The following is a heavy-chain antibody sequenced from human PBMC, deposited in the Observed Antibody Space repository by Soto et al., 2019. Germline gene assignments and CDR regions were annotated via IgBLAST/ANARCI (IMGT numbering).Heavy chain of an antibody. CDR2: ISTYDGNT. CDR3: ARKSSSSSWFDP. D-gene: IGHD6-6*01. CDR1: GYTFFTYG. Sequence: ASVEVSCKXSGYTFFTYGITWVRQAPGQGLEWMGWISTYDGNTDYAQKLQGRVTMTTDTSTRTAYMELRSLRSDDTAVYYCARKSSSSSWFDPWGQGTLVTVSS. V-gene: IGHV1-18*01. J-gene: IGHJ5*02.